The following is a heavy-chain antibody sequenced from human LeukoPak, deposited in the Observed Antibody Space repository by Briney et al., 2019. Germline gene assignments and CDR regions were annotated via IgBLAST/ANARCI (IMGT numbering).Heavy chain of an antibody. CDR1: GFTFSSYS. CDR2: ISSSSSYI. D-gene: IGHD2-8*01. Sequence: GGSLRLSCAASGFTFSSYSTNWVRQSPGKGLEWVSSISSSSSYIYYADSVKGRFTISRDNAKNSLYLQMNSLRAEDTAVYYCARDHNSYDGGYYYYMDVWGKGTTVTVSS. V-gene: IGHV3-21*01. J-gene: IGHJ6*03. CDR3: ARDHNSYDGGYYYYMDV.